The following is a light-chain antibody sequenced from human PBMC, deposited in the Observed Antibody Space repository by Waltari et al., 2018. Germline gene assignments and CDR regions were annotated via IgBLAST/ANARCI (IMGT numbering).Light chain of an antibody. CDR2: KTS. J-gene: IGKJ1*01. CDR3: QQYNTYPWT. CDR1: QSINSW. V-gene: IGKV1-5*03. Sequence: DIQMTQSPSTLSASLGDRLTITCRASQSINSWLAWYQQEPGKAPKLLIYKTSSLQRGVPSRFSGSGSGTEFTLTISSLQPDDFATYYCQQYNTYPWTFGQGTKVEIK.